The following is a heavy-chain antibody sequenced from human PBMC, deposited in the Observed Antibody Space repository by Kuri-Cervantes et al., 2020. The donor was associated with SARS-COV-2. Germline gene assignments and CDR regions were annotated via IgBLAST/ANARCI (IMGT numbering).Heavy chain of an antibody. CDR1: GFTFSNYG. J-gene: IGHJ4*02. CDR2: ISGSSDYT. Sequence: GESLKISCAVSGFTFSNYGMNWVRPAPGKGLGWVSTISGSSDYTYYAESVDYAESVEGRFTISRDISKKTLYLQMHRLRAEDTAVYYCAKRFVVPTNGTDYFDYWGQGTLVTVSS. V-gene: IGHV3-23*01. D-gene: IGHD3-10*01. CDR3: AKRFVVPTNGTDYFDY.